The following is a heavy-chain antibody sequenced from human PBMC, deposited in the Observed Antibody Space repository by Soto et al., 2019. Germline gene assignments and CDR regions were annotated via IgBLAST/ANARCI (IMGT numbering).Heavy chain of an antibody. CDR1: GGSISSGGGY. CDR3: ARGTGRDGYNTFDY. Sequence: PSETLCVSCTVAGGSISSGGGYWSWIRQHPGKGLEWIGYIYYSGSTYYNPSLKSRVTISVDTSKNQFSLKLSSVTAADTAVYYCARGTGRDGYNTFDYWGQGTLVTVSS. V-gene: IGHV4-31*03. D-gene: IGHD5-12*01. CDR2: IYYSGST. J-gene: IGHJ4*02.